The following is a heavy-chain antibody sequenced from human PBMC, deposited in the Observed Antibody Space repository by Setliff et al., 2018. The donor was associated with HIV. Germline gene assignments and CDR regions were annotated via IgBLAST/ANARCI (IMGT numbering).Heavy chain of an antibody. Sequence: SETLSLTCSVSGDSISSGSYFWGWIRQTPGKGLEWIGNIYYTGFAYYNPSLKSRVTISLDTSKTHFFLNLTSVTDADTAVYFCTREGRGDPAMATTRNDYWGQGKLVTVSS. CDR3: TREGRGDPAMATTRNDY. D-gene: IGHD1-1*01. V-gene: IGHV4-39*02. J-gene: IGHJ4*02. CDR1: GDSISSGSYF. CDR2: IYYTGFA.